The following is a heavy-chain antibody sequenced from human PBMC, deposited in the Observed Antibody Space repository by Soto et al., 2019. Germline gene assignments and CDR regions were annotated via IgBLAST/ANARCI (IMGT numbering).Heavy chain of an antibody. Sequence: SVKVSCKASGGTFSSYAISWVRQAPGLGLEWMGRVNPIVSMSNYAQKFQGRVTITADKSTNTAYMQLSSLRSEDTAIYYCAASYGSGYRAFDYWGQGALVTVSS. CDR1: GGTFSSYA. CDR2: VNPIVSMS. CDR3: AASYGSGYRAFDY. V-gene: IGHV1-69*04. D-gene: IGHD3-10*01. J-gene: IGHJ4*02.